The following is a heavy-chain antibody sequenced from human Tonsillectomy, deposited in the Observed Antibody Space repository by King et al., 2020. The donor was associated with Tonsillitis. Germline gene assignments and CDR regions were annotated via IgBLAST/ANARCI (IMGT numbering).Heavy chain of an antibody. D-gene: IGHD4-17*01. CDR1: GGSISSYY. J-gene: IGHJ3*02. V-gene: IGHV4-59*01. CDR2: IYYSGST. Sequence: VQLQESGPGLVKPSETLSLTCTVSGGSISSYYWSWIRQPPGKGLEWIGYIYYSGSTNSNPSLKSRVTISVDTSKNQFSLKLSSVTAADTAVYYCARDSTDDAFDIWGQGTMVTVSS. CDR3: ARDSTDDAFDI.